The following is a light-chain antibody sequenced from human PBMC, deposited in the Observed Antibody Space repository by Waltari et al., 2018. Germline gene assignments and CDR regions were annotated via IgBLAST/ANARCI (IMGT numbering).Light chain of an antibody. CDR1: QSLVHSDGNTY. J-gene: IGKJ1*01. CDR3: MQATHWPRWT. V-gene: IGKV2-30*02. CDR2: QVS. Sequence: DVVMTQSPLSLPVTLGQPAFISCRSSQSLVHSDGNTYLNWFHQRPGQSPRRLIFQVSNRDSGVPDRFSGSRSGTAFTLRISRVEAEDVVVYVCMQATHWPRWTFGQGTKVEIK.